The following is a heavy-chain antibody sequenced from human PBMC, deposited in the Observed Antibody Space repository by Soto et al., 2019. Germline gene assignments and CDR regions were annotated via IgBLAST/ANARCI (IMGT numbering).Heavy chain of an antibody. D-gene: IGHD2-2*01. Sequence: SETLSLTCTVSGGSISSYYWSGIRQPPGKGLEWIGYIYYSGSTNYNPSLKSRVTISVDTSKNQFSLKLSSVTAADTAVYYCARGYRYCSSTSCHRDHYYYYYMDVWGKGTTVTVSS. CDR2: IYYSGST. V-gene: IGHV4-59*01. CDR1: GGSISSYY. J-gene: IGHJ6*03. CDR3: ARGYRYCSSTSCHRDHYYYYYMDV.